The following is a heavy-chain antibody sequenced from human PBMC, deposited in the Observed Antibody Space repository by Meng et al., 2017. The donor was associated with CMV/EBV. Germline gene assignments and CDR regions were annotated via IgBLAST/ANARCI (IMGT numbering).Heavy chain of an antibody. Sequence: SLKISCAASGFTFSSYAMHWVRQAPGKGLEWVAVISYDGSNKYYADSVKGRFTISRDNSKNTLCLQMNSLRAEDTAVYYCARDVSDIWQQLSYYYYGMDVWGQGTTVTVSS. CDR3: ARDVSDIWQQLSYYYYGMDV. D-gene: IGHD6-13*01. J-gene: IGHJ6*02. V-gene: IGHV3-30-3*01. CDR1: GFTFSSYA. CDR2: ISYDGSNK.